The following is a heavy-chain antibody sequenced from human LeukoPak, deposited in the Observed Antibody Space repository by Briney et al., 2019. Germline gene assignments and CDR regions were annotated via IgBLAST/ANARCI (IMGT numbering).Heavy chain of an antibody. J-gene: IGHJ4*02. V-gene: IGHV1-18*01. CDR1: GYTFTSTG. CDR3: ARHRYCSSTSCFFDY. Sequence: ASGKVSCKTSGYTFTSTGISWVRQAPGQGLEWMGWISAYNGNTNYAQKLQGRVTMTTDTSTSTAYMELRSLRSDDTAVYYCARHRYCSSTSCFFDYWGQGTLVTVSS. CDR2: ISAYNGNT. D-gene: IGHD2-2*01.